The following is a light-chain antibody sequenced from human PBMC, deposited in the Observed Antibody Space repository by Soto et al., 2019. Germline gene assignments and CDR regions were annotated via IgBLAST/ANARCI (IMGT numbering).Light chain of an antibody. CDR1: QSVSSY. CDR3: QQYNNWPRT. V-gene: IGKV3-15*01. J-gene: IGKJ5*01. CDR2: GAS. Sequence: EIVLAQSPATLSLSPWERAALSCRASQSVSSYLAWYQQKPGQAPRLLIHGASTRATGIPGRFSGSGSGTEFSLTISSLQSEDFAVYYCQQYNNWPRTFGQGTRLEIK.